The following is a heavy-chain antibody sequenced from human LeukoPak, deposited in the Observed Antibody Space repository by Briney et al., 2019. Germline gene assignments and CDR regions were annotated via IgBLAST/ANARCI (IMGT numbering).Heavy chain of an antibody. Sequence: GASVKVSCKASGGTFSSYAISWVRQAPGQGLEWMGWISAYNGNTNYAQKLQGRVTMTTDTSTSTAYMELRSLRSDDTAVYYCARLVGATQILYYYYYGMDVWGQGTTVTVSS. D-gene: IGHD1-26*01. CDR2: ISAYNGNT. CDR3: ARLVGATQILYYYYYGMDV. CDR1: GGTFSSYA. J-gene: IGHJ6*02. V-gene: IGHV1-18*01.